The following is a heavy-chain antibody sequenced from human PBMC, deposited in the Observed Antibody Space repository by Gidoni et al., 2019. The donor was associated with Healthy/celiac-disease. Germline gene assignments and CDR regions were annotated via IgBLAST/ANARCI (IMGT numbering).Heavy chain of an antibody. Sequence: EVQLVESGGGLVPPGRSLRLSCTASGFTFGNAAMSWVRQAPGKGLEWVGFIRSKAYGGTTEYAAFVKGRFTISRDDSKSIAYLQMNSLKTEDTAVYYCTRDRYRFGELFGFDPWGQGTLVTVSS. V-gene: IGHV3-49*04. CDR2: IRSKAYGGTT. D-gene: IGHD3-10*01. CDR3: TRDRYRFGELFGFDP. J-gene: IGHJ5*02. CDR1: GFTFGNAA.